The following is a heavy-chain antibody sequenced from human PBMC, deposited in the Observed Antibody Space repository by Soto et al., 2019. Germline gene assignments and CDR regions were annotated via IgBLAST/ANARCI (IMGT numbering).Heavy chain of an antibody. V-gene: IGHV3-74*01. CDR1: GFTFSMYW. CDR3: ARGPRSTSTGTGAF. CDR2: INDDGSST. Sequence: VQLVESGGGLLQPGGSLRLSCAASGFTFSMYWMHWVRQVPGKGPEWVSRINDDGSSTNYADSVKGRFTISRDNAKNTLYLQMNALRAEDTAVYYCARGPRSTSTGTGAFWGQGTLVTVSS. J-gene: IGHJ4*02. D-gene: IGHD1-1*01.